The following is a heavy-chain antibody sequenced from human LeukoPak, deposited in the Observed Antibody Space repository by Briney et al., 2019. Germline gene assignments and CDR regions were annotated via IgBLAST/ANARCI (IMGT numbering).Heavy chain of an antibody. V-gene: IGHV4-39*01. Sequence: SETLSLTCTVSGGSISSSSYYWGWIRQPPGKGLEWIGSIYYSGSTYYNPSLKSRVTISVDTSKNQFSLKLSSVTAADTAVYYCASLTHHTYYYESSAQVGAFDIWGQGTMVTVSS. D-gene: IGHD3-22*01. CDR2: IYYSGST. CDR3: ASLTHHTYYYESSAQVGAFDI. CDR1: GGSISSSSYY. J-gene: IGHJ3*02.